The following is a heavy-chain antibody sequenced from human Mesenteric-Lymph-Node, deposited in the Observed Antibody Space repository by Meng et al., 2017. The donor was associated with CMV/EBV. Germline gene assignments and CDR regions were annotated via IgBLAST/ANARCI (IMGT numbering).Heavy chain of an antibody. J-gene: IGHJ6*02. D-gene: IGHD1-1*01. CDR3: ARSSNSIYYYYGMDV. Sequence: SETLSLSCTVSGGSISSSSYYWGWIRQPPGKGLEWIGSIYYSGSTYYNPSLKSRVTISVDTSKNQFSLKLSSVTAADTAMYYCARSSNSIYYYYGMDVWGQGTTVTVSS. CDR2: IYYSGST. CDR1: GGSISSSSYY. V-gene: IGHV4-39*07.